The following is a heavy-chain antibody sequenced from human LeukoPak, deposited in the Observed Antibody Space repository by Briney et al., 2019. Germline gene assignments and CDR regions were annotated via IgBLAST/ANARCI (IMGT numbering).Heavy chain of an antibody. J-gene: IGHJ4*02. CDR1: GYTFTSYD. CDR2: VNPNSGNT. Sequence: ASVKVSCKASGYTFTSYDINWVRQATGQGLEWMGWVNPNSGNTGYAQKFQGRVTMTRNTSISTAYMELSSLRSEDTAVYYCARGSYDILTGYYTGFDYWGQGTLVTVSS. V-gene: IGHV1-8*01. D-gene: IGHD3-9*01. CDR3: ARGSYDILTGYYTGFDY.